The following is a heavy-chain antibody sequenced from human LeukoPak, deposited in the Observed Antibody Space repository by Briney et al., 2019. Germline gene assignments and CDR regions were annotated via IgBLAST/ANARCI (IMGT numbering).Heavy chain of an antibody. CDR3: ARDPYHRMGPPLDL. CDR1: GYTFMNYD. Sequence: ASVKVSCXASGYTFMNYDITWVRQAPGQGLEWMGRISTSNGNTDYARKFQGKITMTTDTSTSTVFMELRSLRLDDTAVYYCARDPYHRMGPPLDLWGQGTLVIVSS. V-gene: IGHV1-18*01. D-gene: IGHD1-14*01. J-gene: IGHJ5*02. CDR2: ISTSNGNT.